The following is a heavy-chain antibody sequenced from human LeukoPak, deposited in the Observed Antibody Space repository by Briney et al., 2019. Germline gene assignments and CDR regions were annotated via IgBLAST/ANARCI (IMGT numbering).Heavy chain of an antibody. CDR2: VKQDGSDK. Sequence: GGSLRLSCAASGFTLSSYWMSWVRQAPGKGLEWVANVKQDGSDKYYVDSVKGRFTISRDNSKNTLYLQMNSLRAEDTAVYYCAKLDSYYDFWSGFYYFDYWGQGTLVTVSS. CDR1: GFTLSSYW. CDR3: AKLDSYYDFWSGFYYFDY. V-gene: IGHV3-7*03. J-gene: IGHJ4*02. D-gene: IGHD3-3*01.